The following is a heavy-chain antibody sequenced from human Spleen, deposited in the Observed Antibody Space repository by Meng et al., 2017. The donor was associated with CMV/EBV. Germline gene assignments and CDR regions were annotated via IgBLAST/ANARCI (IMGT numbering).Heavy chain of an antibody. D-gene: IGHD2-2*01. Sequence: QVQLVQSGAEVKKTGSSVRVSCKASGYTFTGYYMHWVRQAPGQGLEWMGWINPNSGGTNYAQKFQGRVTMTRDTSISTAYMELSRLRSDDTAVYYCAREGDYARRWFDPWGQGTLVTVSS. V-gene: IGHV1-2*02. CDR1: GYTFTGYY. CDR2: INPNSGGT. J-gene: IGHJ5*02. CDR3: AREGDYARRWFDP.